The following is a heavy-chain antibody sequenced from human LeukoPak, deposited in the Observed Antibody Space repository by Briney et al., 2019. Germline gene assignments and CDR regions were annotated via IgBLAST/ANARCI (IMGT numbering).Heavy chain of an antibody. CDR2: ISSSSSYI. CDR1: GFTFSSYS. V-gene: IGHV3-21*01. Sequence: PGGSLRLSCAASGFTFSSYSMNWVRQAPGKGLEWVSSISSSSSYIYYADSVKGRFTISRDNAKNSLYLQMNSLRAEDTAVYYCASDLGISTDYWGQGTLVTVSS. CDR3: ASDLGISTDY. J-gene: IGHJ4*02.